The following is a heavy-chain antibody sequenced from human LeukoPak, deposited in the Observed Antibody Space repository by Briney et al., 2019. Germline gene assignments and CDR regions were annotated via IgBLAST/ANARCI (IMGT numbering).Heavy chain of an antibody. D-gene: IGHD3-10*01. CDR2: IIPIFGTA. CDR1: GGTFSSYA. V-gene: IGHV1-69*13. Sequence: SVKVSCKASGGTFSSYAISWVRQAPGQGLEWMGGIIPIFGTANYAQKFQGRVTITADESTSTAYMELSSLRSEDTAVYYCAMAGSLDNWFDPWGQGTLVTVSS. CDR3: AMAGSLDNWFDP. J-gene: IGHJ5*02.